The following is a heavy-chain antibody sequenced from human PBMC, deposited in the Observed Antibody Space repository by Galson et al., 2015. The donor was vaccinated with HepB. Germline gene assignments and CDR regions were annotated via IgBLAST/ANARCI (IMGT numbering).Heavy chain of an antibody. J-gene: IGHJ5*02. CDR2: IIPYNRDT. V-gene: IGHV1-18*01. D-gene: IGHD2-15*01. Sequence: SVKVSCKASGYTFSTYSITWVRQAPGQGLEWMGWIIPYNRDTNYARKFQGRVTMTTDTFTSTAYMELRSLRSDDTAVYYCARGALVGVVGGRLNNWFDPWGQGTLVTVSS. CDR1: GYTFSTYS. CDR3: ARGALVGVVGGRLNNWFDP.